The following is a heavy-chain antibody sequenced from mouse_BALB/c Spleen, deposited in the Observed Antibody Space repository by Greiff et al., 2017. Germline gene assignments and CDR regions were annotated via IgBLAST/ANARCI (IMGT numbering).Heavy chain of an antibody. Sequence: VQLQQSGAELVKPGASVKLSCTASGFNIKDTYMHWVKQRPEQGLEWIGRIDPANGNTKYDPKFQGKATITADTSSNTAYLQLSSLTSEDAAVYCCLYDYVNYWGQGTTLTVSS. V-gene: IGHV14-3*02. D-gene: IGHD2-4*01. CDR2: IDPANGNT. CDR1: GFNIKDTY. CDR3: LYDYVNY. J-gene: IGHJ2*01.